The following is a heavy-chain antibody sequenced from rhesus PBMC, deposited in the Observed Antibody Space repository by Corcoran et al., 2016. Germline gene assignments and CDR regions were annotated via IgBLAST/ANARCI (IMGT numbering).Heavy chain of an antibody. CDR3: ARVCTGSGCYAWDDY. Sequence: QVQLVQSGAEVKQPGSSVKVSCKASGYNFTDYYMHWVRQAPRQGLVWIRWINTYKGNTMYAQKFQGRVTRTRDTSTSTAYMELSSLRSEDTAVYYCARVCTGSGCYAWDDYWGQGVLVTVSS. J-gene: IGHJ4*01. V-gene: IGHV1S2*01. CDR2: INTYKGNT. D-gene: IGHD2-21*01. CDR1: GYNFTDYY.